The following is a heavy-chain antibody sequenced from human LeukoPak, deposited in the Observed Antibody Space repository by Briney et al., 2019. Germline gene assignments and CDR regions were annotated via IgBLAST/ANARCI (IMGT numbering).Heavy chain of an antibody. V-gene: IGHV3-74*01. CDR3: ARQYSYDSSGYYPWDY. CDR1: GFTSSSYW. Sequence: PGGSLRLSCVASGFTSSSYWMHWVRQAPGKGLVWVSRINSDGSSTTYADSVKGRFTISRDNAENTLYLQMNSLRAEDTAMYYCARQYSYDSSGYYPWDYWGQGTLVTVSS. J-gene: IGHJ4*02. CDR2: INSDGSST. D-gene: IGHD3-22*01.